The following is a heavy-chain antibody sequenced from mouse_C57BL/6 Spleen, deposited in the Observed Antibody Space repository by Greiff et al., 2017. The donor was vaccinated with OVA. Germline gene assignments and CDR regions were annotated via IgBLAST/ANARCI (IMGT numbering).Heavy chain of an antibody. CDR3: TRDYDYDDWFAY. CDR1: GYTFTDYE. D-gene: IGHD2-4*01. Sequence: QVQLQQSGAELVRPGASVTLSCKASGYTFTDYEMHWVKQTPVHGLEWIGAIDPETGGTAYNQKFKGKAILTADKSSSTAYMELRSLTSEDSAVYYCTRDYDYDDWFAYWGQGTLVTVSA. J-gene: IGHJ3*01. CDR2: IDPETGGT. V-gene: IGHV1-15*01.